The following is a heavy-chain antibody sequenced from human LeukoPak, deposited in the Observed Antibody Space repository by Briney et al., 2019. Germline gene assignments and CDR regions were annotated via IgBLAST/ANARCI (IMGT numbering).Heavy chain of an antibody. CDR3: ARGLNNRGYFDY. J-gene: IGHJ4*02. V-gene: IGHV3-30*02. D-gene: IGHD1-14*01. CDR2: IRYDGSNQ. CDR1: GFTLSNYD. Sequence: GGSLRLSCAVSGFTLSNYDIYWIRQAPGKGLEWATFIRYDGSNQYYADSVKGRFTISRDNSKNTVFQQMNSLRIEDTAVYYCARGLNNRGYFDYWGQGTLVTVSS.